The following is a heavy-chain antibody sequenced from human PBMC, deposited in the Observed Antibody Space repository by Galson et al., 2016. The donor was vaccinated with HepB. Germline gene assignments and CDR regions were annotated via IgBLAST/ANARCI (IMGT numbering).Heavy chain of an antibody. CDR2: ISYDGSKK. D-gene: IGHD3-3*01. V-gene: IGHV3-30*04. CDR1: GFMFSTYA. CDR3: ARGPPYYDYWSGYYGMDV. Sequence: SLRLSCAGSGFMFSTYAMHWVRQAPGKGLDWVAVISYDGSKKFYGDSVKGRFTISRDNFKNTPFLQMNSLRAEDTAVYYCARGPPYYDYWSGYYGMDVWGQGTTVTVSS. J-gene: IGHJ6*02.